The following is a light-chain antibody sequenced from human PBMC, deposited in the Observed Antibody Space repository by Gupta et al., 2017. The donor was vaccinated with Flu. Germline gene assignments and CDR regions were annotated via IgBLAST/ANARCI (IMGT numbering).Light chain of an antibody. Sequence: ISCKSSQSLLESDGKTYLYWYLQRPGQPPQLLIYEVSRRFSGVPDRFTGSGSGTDFSLKISRVEAEDVGVYYCMQSLEPPLTLGGGTKVEIK. J-gene: IGKJ4*01. CDR2: EVS. V-gene: IGKV2D-29*01. CDR3: MQSLEPPLT. CDR1: QSLLESDGKTY.